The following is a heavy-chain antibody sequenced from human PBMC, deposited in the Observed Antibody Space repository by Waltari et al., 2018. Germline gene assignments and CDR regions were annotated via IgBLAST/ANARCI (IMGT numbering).Heavy chain of an antibody. V-gene: IGHV3-23*01. D-gene: IGHD3-3*01. CDR2: ISGSGGST. Sequence: EVQLLESGGGLVQPGGSLRLSCAASGFTFSSYAMSWVRQAPGKGLEWVSAISGSGGSTYYADSVKGRFTISRDNSKNTRYLQMNSLRAEDTAVYYCARQWLLHQAFDYWGQGTLVTVSS. CDR1: GFTFSSYA. CDR3: ARQWLLHQAFDY. J-gene: IGHJ4*02.